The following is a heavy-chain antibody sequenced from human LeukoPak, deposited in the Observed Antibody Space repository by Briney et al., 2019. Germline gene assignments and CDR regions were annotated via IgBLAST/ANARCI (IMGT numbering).Heavy chain of an antibody. J-gene: IGHJ5*02. CDR2: ISSSSSTI. V-gene: IGHV3-48*01. CDR1: GFTFSSYS. D-gene: IGHD3-3*01. Sequence: PGGSLRLSCAASGFTFSSYSMNWVRQAPGKGLEWVSYISSSSSTIYYADSVKGRLTISRDNAKNSLYLQMNSLRAEDTAVYYCARARITIFGVVQASANWFDPWGQGTLVTVSS. CDR3: ARARITIFGVVQASANWFDP.